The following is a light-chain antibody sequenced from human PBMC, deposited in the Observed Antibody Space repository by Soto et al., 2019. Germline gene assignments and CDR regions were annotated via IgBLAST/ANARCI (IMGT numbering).Light chain of an antibody. Sequence: DIVLTQSPGTLSLSPGERATLSCRASQSVSNLAWYQQKPGQAPRLLIYGTSSRATGIPDRFSGSGSGTDFTLTISRLEPEDFAVYYCQQYGSSPETCGQGTKLEIK. V-gene: IGKV3-20*01. CDR3: QQYGSSPET. CDR1: QSVSN. J-gene: IGKJ2*01. CDR2: GTS.